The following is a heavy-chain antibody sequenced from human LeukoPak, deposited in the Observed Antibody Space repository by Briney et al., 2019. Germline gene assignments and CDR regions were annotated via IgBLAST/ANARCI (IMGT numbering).Heavy chain of an antibody. V-gene: IGHV3-11*01. Sequence: GGSLRLSCAASGFTFSDYYMSWIRQAPGKGLEWVSYITSSGSTMYYADSVKGRFTISSDNAKNSLYLQMNSLRAEDTAVYYCARELHSSGWYEDYWGQGTLVTVPS. J-gene: IGHJ4*02. CDR2: ITSSGSTM. CDR1: GFTFSDYY. CDR3: ARELHSSGWYEDY. D-gene: IGHD6-19*01.